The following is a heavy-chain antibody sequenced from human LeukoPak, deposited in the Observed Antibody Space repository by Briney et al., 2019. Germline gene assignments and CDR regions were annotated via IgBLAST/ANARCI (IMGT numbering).Heavy chain of an antibody. D-gene: IGHD2-21*02. Sequence: GGSLRLSCATSGFTFSSYAMHWVRQAPGKGLEWVAVISYDGSNKYYADSVKGRFTISRDNSKNTLYLQMNSLRAEDTAVYYCARGPTHIVAVTGPRDAFDIWGQGTMVTVSS. J-gene: IGHJ3*02. CDR3: ARGPTHIVAVTGPRDAFDI. CDR1: GFTFSSYA. V-gene: IGHV3-30-3*01. CDR2: ISYDGSNK.